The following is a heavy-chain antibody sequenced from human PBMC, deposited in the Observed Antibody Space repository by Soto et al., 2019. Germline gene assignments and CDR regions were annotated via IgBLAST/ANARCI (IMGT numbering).Heavy chain of an antibody. J-gene: IGHJ5*02. Sequence: QVQLQESGPGLVKPSETLSHTCTVSGGSVSGGSYYWSWIRQPPGKGLEWIGYIYYSGSTNYNPSLTSLVTLSVDTAKNQFSPKLRSAAAADTAVYSWARDVDLGEGKPWGQGTLVSVSS. D-gene: IGHD2-2*03. CDR3: ARDVDLGEGKP. CDR1: GGSVSGGSYY. V-gene: IGHV4-61*01. CDR2: IYYSGST.